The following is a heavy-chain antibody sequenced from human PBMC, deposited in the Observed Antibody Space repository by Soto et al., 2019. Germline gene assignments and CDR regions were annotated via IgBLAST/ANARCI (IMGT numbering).Heavy chain of an antibody. CDR2: IYYSGST. CDR1: GGSISSSSYY. V-gene: IGHV4-39*01. D-gene: IGHD6-13*01. J-gene: IGHJ6*03. Sequence: SETLSLTCTVSGGSISSSSYYWGWIRQPPGKGLEWIGSIYYSGSTYYTPSLKSRVTISVATSKNQFSLKVSSVTAADTAVYYCARQAAWDSSSWYQEAYYYYMDVWGKGTTVTVSS. CDR3: ARQAAWDSSSWYQEAYYYYMDV.